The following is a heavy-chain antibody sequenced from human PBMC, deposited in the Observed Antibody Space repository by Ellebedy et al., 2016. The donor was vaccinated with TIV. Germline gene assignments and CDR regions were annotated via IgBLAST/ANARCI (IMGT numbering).Heavy chain of an antibody. CDR3: ARGNRTFNP. V-gene: IGHV3-74*01. CDR2: ISSDGSHI. D-gene: IGHD1-14*01. Sequence: GESLKISCAASGFTFSSYYMHWVRQAPGKGLVWVSHISSDGSHINYADSVKGRFTISRDNAKNTLYLQMNSLRAEDTAVYYCARGNRTFNPWGQGTLVTVSS. J-gene: IGHJ5*02. CDR1: GFTFSSYY.